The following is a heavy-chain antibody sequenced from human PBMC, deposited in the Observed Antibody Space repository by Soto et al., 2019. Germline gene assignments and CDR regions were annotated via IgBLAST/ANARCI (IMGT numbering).Heavy chain of an antibody. J-gene: IGHJ6*02. CDR2: IWYDGTNK. Sequence: QVQLVESGGGVVQPGRSLRLSCASSGFTFSNYGMHWVRQAPGKGLECVALIWYDGTNKYYADSVKGRFTISRDNSKNSLFLQMNSLTAEDTAVYYCARDPYTHCTSTSCYTTYYYYYGMDVWGQGTTVTVSS. CDR1: GFTFSNYG. CDR3: ARDPYTHCTSTSCYTTYYYYYGMDV. V-gene: IGHV3-33*01. D-gene: IGHD2-2*02.